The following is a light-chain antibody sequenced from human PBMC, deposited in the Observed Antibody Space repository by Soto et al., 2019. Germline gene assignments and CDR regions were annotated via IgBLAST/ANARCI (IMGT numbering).Light chain of an antibody. CDR1: QSISKW. V-gene: IGKV1-5*03. J-gene: IGKJ5*01. Sequence: IQTTQSPSAECASVGDRVTMTCRASQSISKWLAWYQQKPGKAPKLLIYKASNLKSEVPSRFSGSGSGTEFTLTIRSLQPDDFATYDCQQYNGFITFGQGTRLEIK. CDR3: QQYNGFIT. CDR2: KAS.